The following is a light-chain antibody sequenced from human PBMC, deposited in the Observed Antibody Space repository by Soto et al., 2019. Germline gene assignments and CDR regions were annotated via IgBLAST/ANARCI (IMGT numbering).Light chain of an antibody. CDR3: QSYDSRNQI. CDR1: SGSIASNY. V-gene: IGLV6-57*04. CDR2: EDN. Sequence: NFMLTQSHSVSESPGKTVAVSCTRSSGSIASNYVQCYQQRPGSAPTTVIHEDNQRPSGVPARVSGSIDSSSNSASLNISGLKTEDEVDYCCQSYDSRNQIFGGGTQLTVL. J-gene: IGLJ2*01.